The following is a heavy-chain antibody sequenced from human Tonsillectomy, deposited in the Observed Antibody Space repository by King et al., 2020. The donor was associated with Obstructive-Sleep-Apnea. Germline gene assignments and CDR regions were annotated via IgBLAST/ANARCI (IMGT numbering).Heavy chain of an antibody. D-gene: IGHD2-15*01. CDR3: ARHEGIGYYYYGLDV. Sequence: VQLQESGPGLVKPSETLSLTCIVSGDSISSYYWSWIRQPPGKGLEWIGYIYYSGNTIYNPSLKSRVTMSVDTSKNQFSLKLSSVTAADTAGYYCARHEGIGYYYYGLDVWGQGTTVTVSS. CDR2: IYYSGNT. V-gene: IGHV4-59*08. J-gene: IGHJ6*02. CDR1: GDSISSYY.